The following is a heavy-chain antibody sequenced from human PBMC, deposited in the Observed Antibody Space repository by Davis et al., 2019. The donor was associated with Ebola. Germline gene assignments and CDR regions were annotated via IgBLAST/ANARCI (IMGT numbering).Heavy chain of an antibody. J-gene: IGHJ5*02. CDR3: AADYSGSHLYNWFDH. CDR2: FDPEDGET. CDR1: GYTLSEFS. Sequence: ASVKVSCKVSGYTLSEFSLHWVRQAPGKGLEWMGGFDPEDGETIYAQKFQGRLTMTEDTSTDTAYMELSSLRSEDTAVDYCAADYSGSHLYNWFDHWGQGTLVTVSS. D-gene: IGHD6-6*01. V-gene: IGHV1-24*01.